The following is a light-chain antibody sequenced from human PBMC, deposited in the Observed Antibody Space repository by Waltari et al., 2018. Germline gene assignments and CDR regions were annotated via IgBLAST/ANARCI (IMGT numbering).Light chain of an antibody. CDR1: QSVNRW. CDR3: QQYEAIPVT. CDR2: KAS. V-gene: IGKV1-5*03. J-gene: IGKJ1*01. Sequence: DIQMTQSPSTLSASVGDKVTITCRASQSVNRWLAWYQQKPGKAPKLLISKASALQNGVAPRFSGGGSGTEFTLTISNLQPDDYSTYYCQQYEAIPVTFGHGTKVEIK.